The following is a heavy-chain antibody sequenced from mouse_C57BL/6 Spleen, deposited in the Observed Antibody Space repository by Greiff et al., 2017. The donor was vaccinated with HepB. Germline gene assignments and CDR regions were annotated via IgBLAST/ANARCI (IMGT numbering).Heavy chain of an antibody. J-gene: IGHJ3*01. V-gene: IGHV3-6*01. CDR2: ISYDGSN. CDR1: GYSITSGYY. D-gene: IGHD2-1*01. Sequence: DVKLQESGPGLVKPSQSLSLTCSVTGYSITSGYYWNWIRQFPGNKLEWMGYISYDGSNNYNPSLKNRISITRDTSKNQFFLKLNSVTTEDTATYYCAREDYGNYDWFAYWGQGTLVTVSA. CDR3: AREDYGNYDWFAY.